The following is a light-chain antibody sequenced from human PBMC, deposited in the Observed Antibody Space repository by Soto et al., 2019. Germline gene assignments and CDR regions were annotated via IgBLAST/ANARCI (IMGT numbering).Light chain of an antibody. CDR2: AAS. Sequence: DIQMTQSPSSLSASVGDRVTITFRASQYISDFLNWYLQKPGKAPKLLIYAASNLQSGVPSRFSGSGSGTDFTLTISSLQPEDFATYFCQQSYSTPPWTFGQGTKVDIK. V-gene: IGKV1-39*01. CDR1: QYISDF. J-gene: IGKJ1*01. CDR3: QQSYSTPPWT.